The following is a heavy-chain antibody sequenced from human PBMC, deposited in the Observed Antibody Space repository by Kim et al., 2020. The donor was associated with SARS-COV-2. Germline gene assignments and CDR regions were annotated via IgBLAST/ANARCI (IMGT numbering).Heavy chain of an antibody. Sequence: QGRVTITADESTSTAYMELSSLRSEDTAVYYCARDLYSSSWYRPLNWFDPWGQGTLVTVSS. J-gene: IGHJ5*02. D-gene: IGHD6-13*01. CDR3: ARDLYSSSWYRPLNWFDP. V-gene: IGHV1-69*01.